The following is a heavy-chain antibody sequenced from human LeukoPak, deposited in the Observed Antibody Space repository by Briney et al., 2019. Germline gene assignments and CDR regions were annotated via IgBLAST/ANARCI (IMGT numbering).Heavy chain of an antibody. V-gene: IGHV3-23*01. CDR3: AKGYSYRPYYFDY. CDR1: GFTFSNYA. D-gene: IGHD5-18*01. CDR2: ITGSGAST. J-gene: IGHJ4*02. Sequence: GGSLRLSCAASGFTFSNYAMTWVRQAPGKGLKWVSAITGSGASTYYADSVRGRFTISRDNSKNTLYLQVNSLRAEDTAVYYCAKGYSYRPYYFDYWGQGTLVTVSS.